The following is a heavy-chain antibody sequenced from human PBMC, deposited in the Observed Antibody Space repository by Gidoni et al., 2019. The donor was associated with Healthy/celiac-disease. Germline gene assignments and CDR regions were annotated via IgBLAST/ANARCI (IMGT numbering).Heavy chain of an antibody. CDR3: ARDHYDILTGYYKGGDY. J-gene: IGHJ4*02. CDR2: ISYDGSNK. Sequence: QVQLVESGGGVVQPGRSLRLSCAASGFTFSSYAIHWVRQAPGKGLEWVAVISYDGSNKYYADSVKGRFTISRDNSKNTLYLQMNSLRAEDTAVYYCARDHYDILTGYYKGGDYWGQGTLVTVSS. D-gene: IGHD3-9*01. CDR1: GFTFSSYA. V-gene: IGHV3-30-3*01.